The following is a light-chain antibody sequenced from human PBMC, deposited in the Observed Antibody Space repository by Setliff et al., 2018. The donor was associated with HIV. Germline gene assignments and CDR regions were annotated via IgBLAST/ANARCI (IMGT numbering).Light chain of an antibody. CDR3: ASHRDTNTLEV. J-gene: IGLJ1*01. CDR2: DVT. V-gene: IGLV2-14*03. Sequence: QSVLTQPASVSGSPGQSITISCTGGSSDVGGYNYVSWYQQYPGRAPKLIIYDVTQRPSGVSTRFSGSKSGNTASLTISGLQPEDEADYYCASHRDTNTLEVFGTGTKV. CDR1: SSDVGGYNY.